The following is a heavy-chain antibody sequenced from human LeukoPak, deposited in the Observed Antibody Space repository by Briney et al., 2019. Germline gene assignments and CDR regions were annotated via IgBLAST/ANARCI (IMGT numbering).Heavy chain of an antibody. CDR1: GLTFSSYA. Sequence: GGSLRLSCAASGLTFSSYAMSWVRQAPGKGLDWVSNISGTGGSTYYGDSVKGRFTISRDNSKNTLYLQMDSLRGEDTAVYYCAKDFRIGYSAHFDYWGQGALVTVSS. D-gene: IGHD2-21*01. J-gene: IGHJ4*02. CDR3: AKDFRIGYSAHFDY. V-gene: IGHV3-23*01. CDR2: ISGTGGST.